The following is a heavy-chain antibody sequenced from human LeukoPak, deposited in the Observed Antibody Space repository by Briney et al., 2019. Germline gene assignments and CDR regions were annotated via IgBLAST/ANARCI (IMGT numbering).Heavy chain of an antibody. D-gene: IGHD3-3*01. V-gene: IGHV3-30-3*01. J-gene: IGHJ6*03. CDR1: GFTFSSYA. CDR2: ISYDGSNK. CDR3: ARDEIILNGLYDSYYMDV. Sequence: GGSLRLSCAASGFTFSSYAMHWVRQAPGKGLEWVAVISYDGSNKYYADSVKGRFTISRDNSKNTLYLQMNSLRAEDTAVYYCARDEIILNGLYDSYYMDVWGKGTTVTVSS.